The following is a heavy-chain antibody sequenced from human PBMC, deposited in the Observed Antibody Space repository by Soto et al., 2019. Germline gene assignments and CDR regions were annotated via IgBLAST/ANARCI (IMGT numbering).Heavy chain of an antibody. Sequence: EVQLLESGGGLVQPGGSLRLSCIASGFTFSTYAMTWVRQAPGKGLEWVSVISFSGITTYYADSVKGRFTISRDNSKNSLFLQLNSLRAETTAAYYCAKSGRYITSPAQTDGMDVWGQGTTVTVSS. CDR3: AKSGRYITSPAQTDGMDV. J-gene: IGHJ6*02. D-gene: IGHD6-6*01. CDR2: ISFSGITT. V-gene: IGHV3-23*01. CDR1: GFTFSTYA.